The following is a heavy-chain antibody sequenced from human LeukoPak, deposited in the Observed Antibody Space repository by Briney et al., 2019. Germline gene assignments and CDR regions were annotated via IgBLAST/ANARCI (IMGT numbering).Heavy chain of an antibody. J-gene: IGHJ6*03. CDR1: GSTFSSYW. D-gene: IGHD6-19*01. V-gene: IGHV3-7*01. Sequence: GGSLRLSCAASGSTFSSYWMSWVRQAPGKGLEWVANIKQDGSEKYYVDSVKGRFTISRDNAKNSLYLQMNSLRAEDTAVYYCARGGIAVAGTRENYYYYYMDVWGKGTTVTVSS. CDR3: ARGGIAVAGTRENYYYYYMDV. CDR2: IKQDGSEK.